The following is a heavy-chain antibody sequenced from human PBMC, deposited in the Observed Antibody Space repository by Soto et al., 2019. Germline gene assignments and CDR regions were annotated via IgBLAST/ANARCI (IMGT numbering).Heavy chain of an antibody. CDR1: GFTFSSYS. D-gene: IGHD3-10*01. V-gene: IGHV3-48*02. CDR3: ARDRFQPYGSGSYYNAFDI. Sequence: GGSLRLSCAASGFTFSSYSMNWVRQAPGKGLEWVSYISSSSSTIYYADSVKGRFTISRDNAKNSLYLQMNSLRDEDTAVYYCARDRFQPYGSGSYYNAFDIWGQGTMVTVSS. CDR2: ISSSSSTI. J-gene: IGHJ3*02.